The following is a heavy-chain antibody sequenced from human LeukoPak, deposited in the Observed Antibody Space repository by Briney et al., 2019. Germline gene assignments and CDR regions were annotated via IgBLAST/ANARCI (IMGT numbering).Heavy chain of an antibody. D-gene: IGHD3-10*01. Sequence: ASVKVSCKASGYTFTSYGISWVRQAPGQGLEWMGWISAYNGNTNYAQKLQGRVTMTTDTSTSTAYMELRSLRSDDTAVYYCARGSLWFGELLSNWFDPWGQGTRVTVSS. CDR3: ARGSLWFGELLSNWFDP. CDR1: GYTFTSYG. J-gene: IGHJ5*02. V-gene: IGHV1-18*01. CDR2: ISAYNGNT.